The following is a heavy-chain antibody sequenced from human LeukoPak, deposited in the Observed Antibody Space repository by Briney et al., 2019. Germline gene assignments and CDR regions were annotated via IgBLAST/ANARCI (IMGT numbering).Heavy chain of an antibody. CDR1: GFTFSSYG. J-gene: IGHJ4*02. Sequence: TGGSLRLSCAASGFTFSSYGMHWVRQAPGKGLEWVAVISYDGSNKYYADSVKGRFTISRDNSKNTLYLQMNSLRAEDTAVYYCAKDGGYCSGGSCHGFDYWGQGTLVTVSS. CDR3: AKDGGYCSGGSCHGFDY. CDR2: ISYDGSNK. V-gene: IGHV3-30*18. D-gene: IGHD2-15*01.